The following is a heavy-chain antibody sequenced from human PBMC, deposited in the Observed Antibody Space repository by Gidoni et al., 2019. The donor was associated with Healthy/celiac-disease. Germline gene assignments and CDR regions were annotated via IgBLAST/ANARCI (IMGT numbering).Heavy chain of an antibody. CDR2: IKSKTDGGTT. CDR3: TPGDQGWDYFDY. Sequence: EVQLVESGGGLVKPGGSLRLSCAASGFTFSNAWMNWVRQAPGKGLEWVGRIKSKTDGGTTDYAAPVKGRFTISRDDSKNTLYLQMNSLKTEDTAVYYCTPGDQGWDYFDYWGQGTLVTVSS. V-gene: IGHV3-15*07. CDR1: GFTFSNAW. J-gene: IGHJ4*02. D-gene: IGHD7-27*01.